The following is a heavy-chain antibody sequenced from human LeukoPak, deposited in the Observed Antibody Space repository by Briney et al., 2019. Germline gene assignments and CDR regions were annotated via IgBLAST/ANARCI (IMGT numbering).Heavy chain of an antibody. CDR3: ARDTRLAAIFRFAD. J-gene: IGHJ4*02. CDR1: GFTFSTYA. V-gene: IGHV3-23*01. Sequence: HPGGSLRLSCAASGFTFSTYATNWVRQAPGKGLEWVSAISGSGATTYYADSVKGRLTISRDNSKNTLYLQMNRLTAEGTAVYYCARDTRLAAIFRFADWGQGMLVTVSS. CDR2: ISGSGATT. D-gene: IGHD6-6*01.